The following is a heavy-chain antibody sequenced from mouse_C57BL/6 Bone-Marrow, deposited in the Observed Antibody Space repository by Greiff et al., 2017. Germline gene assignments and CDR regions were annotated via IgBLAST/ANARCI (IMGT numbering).Heavy chain of an antibody. CDR2: ISSGSSTI. CDR3: AITTVPYWYFDV. J-gene: IGHJ1*03. Sequence: EVKLVESGGGLVKPGGSLKLSCAASGFTFSDYGMHWVRQAPEKGLEWVAYISSGSSTIYYADTVKGRFTISRDNAKNTLFLQMTSLRSEDTAMYYCAITTVPYWYFDVWGTETTVTVSS. CDR1: GFTFSDYG. V-gene: IGHV5-17*01. D-gene: IGHD1-1*01.